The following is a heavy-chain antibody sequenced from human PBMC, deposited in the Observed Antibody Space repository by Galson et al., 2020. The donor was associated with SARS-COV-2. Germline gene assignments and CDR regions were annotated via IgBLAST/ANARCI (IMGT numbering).Heavy chain of an antibody. CDR2: INQYGSQR. V-gene: IGHV3-7*02. D-gene: IGHD1-1*01. CDR1: GFTFSNYW. J-gene: IGHJ2*01. CDR3: VGGLGWKFDV. Sequence: QAGGSLRLSCEASGFTFSNYWMNWVRQAPGKGLEWVANINQYGSQRYYVFSARGRFTISRDNAKRSLYLQMSRLRAEDTAVYYCVGGLGWKFDVWGRGTLVTVSS.